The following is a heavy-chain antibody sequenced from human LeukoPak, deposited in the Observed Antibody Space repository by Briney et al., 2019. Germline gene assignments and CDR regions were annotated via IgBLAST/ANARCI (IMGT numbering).Heavy chain of an antibody. Sequence: GGSLRLSCAASGFTFSSYAMSWVRQAPGKGLEWVSVIYSGGSTYYADSVKGRFTISRDNSKNTLYLQMNSLRAEDTAVYYCARTNTAYYGMDVWGQGTTVTVSS. D-gene: IGHD2-8*01. V-gene: IGHV3-66*01. J-gene: IGHJ6*02. CDR2: IYSGGST. CDR3: ARTNTAYYGMDV. CDR1: GFTFSSYA.